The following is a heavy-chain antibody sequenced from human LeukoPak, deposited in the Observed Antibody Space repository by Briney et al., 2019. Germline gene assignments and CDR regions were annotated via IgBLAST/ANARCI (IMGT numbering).Heavy chain of an antibody. V-gene: IGHV3-30*12. CDR2: ISYDGSNK. CDR3: AKGGSGWI. Sequence: GGSLRLSCAASGFTFSSYGMHWVRQAPGKGLEWVAVISYDGSNKYYADSVKGRFTISRDNSKNTLYLQMNSLRAEDTAVYYCAKGGSGWIWGQGTLVTVSS. CDR1: GFTFSSYG. J-gene: IGHJ4*02. D-gene: IGHD6-19*01.